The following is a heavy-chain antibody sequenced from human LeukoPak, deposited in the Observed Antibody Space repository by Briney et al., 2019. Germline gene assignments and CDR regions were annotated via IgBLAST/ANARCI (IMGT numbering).Heavy chain of an antibody. CDR1: GFPFSSYA. Sequence: GRSLRLSCAASGFPFSSYAMHWVRQAPGKGQEWVAVISYDGSNKYYADSVKGRFTISSDNSNNTLYLQMNSLRAEDTAVYYCARDRGYYDSSGHDYWGQGTLVTVSS. J-gene: IGHJ4*02. D-gene: IGHD3-22*01. V-gene: IGHV3-30-3*01. CDR2: ISYDGSNK. CDR3: ARDRGYYDSSGHDY.